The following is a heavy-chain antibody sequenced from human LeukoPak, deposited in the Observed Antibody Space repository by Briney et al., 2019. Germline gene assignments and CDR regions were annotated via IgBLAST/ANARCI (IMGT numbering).Heavy chain of an antibody. CDR3: ATLYGANVGYLDY. CDR2: IWYDGSQK. D-gene: IGHD4-23*01. Sequence: GRSLRLSCAVSGYRFSSHGMQGVRQAPGKGLEWVAAIWYDGSQKYYADTVRSRFTVSRDNAKNTPYLQMDRLSAEDTAVYYCATLYGANVGYLDYWGQGTLVTVSS. V-gene: IGHV3-33*03. J-gene: IGHJ4*02. CDR1: GYRFSSHG.